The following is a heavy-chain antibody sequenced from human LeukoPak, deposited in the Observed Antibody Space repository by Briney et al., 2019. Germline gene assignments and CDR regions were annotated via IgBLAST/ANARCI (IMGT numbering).Heavy chain of an antibody. CDR2: ISSSGTTK. CDR1: GFAFYDYY. J-gene: IGHJ5*02. Sequence: GGSLRLSCAASGFAFYDYYMNWLRQSPGKGLEWVSSISSSGTTKYYADSVKARFTISRGNAKNSLYLQMNSLRAEDTAVYYCARDLGRGWWFGESHNSNWFDRWGQGTLVTVSS. V-gene: IGHV3-11*04. D-gene: IGHD3-10*01. CDR3: ARDLGRGWWFGESHNSNWFDR.